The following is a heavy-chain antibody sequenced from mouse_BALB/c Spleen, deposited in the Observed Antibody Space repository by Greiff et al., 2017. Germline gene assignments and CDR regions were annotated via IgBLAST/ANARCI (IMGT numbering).Heavy chain of an antibody. CDR2: ISSGGSN. CDR3: ARGPFTTVVAHFDY. J-gene: IGHJ2*01. CDR1: GFTFSSYA. D-gene: IGHD1-1*01. V-gene: IGHV5-6-5*01. Sequence: EVQVVESGGGLVKPGGSLKLSCAASGFTFSSYAMSWVRQTPEKRLEWVASISSGGSNYYPDSVKNRFTISRDNARNILYLQMSSLRSEDSDMYSCARGPFTTVVAHFDYWGQGTTLTVSS.